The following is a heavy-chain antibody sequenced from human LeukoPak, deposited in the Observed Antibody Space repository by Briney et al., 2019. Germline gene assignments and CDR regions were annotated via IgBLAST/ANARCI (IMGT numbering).Heavy chain of an antibody. J-gene: IGHJ4*02. Sequence: GGSLRLSCAASGFTFSNYAMSWVRQAPGKGLEWVSTISGSGGSTYYADSVKGRFTISRDNSRNTLYLQVNSLRAEDTAIYYCAKDYSVVGATAPFDSWGQGTLVTVSS. D-gene: IGHD1-26*01. CDR1: GFTFSNYA. V-gene: IGHV3-23*01. CDR3: AKDYSVVGATAPFDS. CDR2: ISGSGGST.